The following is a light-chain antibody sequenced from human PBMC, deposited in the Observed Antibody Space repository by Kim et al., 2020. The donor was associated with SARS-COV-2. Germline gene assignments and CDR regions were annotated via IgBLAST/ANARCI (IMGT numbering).Light chain of an antibody. CDR2: DAS. V-gene: IGKV3-11*01. CDR3: QHRGNWPRT. CDR1: QSVNSY. Sequence: YSLGKRATLSCRASQSVNSYLAWYQQKPGQAPRLLIYDASNRATDIPARFSGSGSGTDFTLTISSLEPADFAVYYCQHRGNWPRTFGQGTKVDIK. J-gene: IGKJ1*01.